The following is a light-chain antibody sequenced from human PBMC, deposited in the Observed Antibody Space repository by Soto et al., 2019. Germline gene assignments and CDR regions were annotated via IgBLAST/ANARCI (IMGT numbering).Light chain of an antibody. Sequence: DIQMTQSPSSLSASVGDRVTITCQASQDISNYLNWYQQKPGKAPKLLIYDASNLETGVPSRFXGSGXGXXXTFTISSLQPEDIATYYCQQYDNLPPKVTFGPGTKVDIK. V-gene: IGKV1-33*01. J-gene: IGKJ3*01. CDR3: QQYDNLPPKVT. CDR2: DAS. CDR1: QDISNY.